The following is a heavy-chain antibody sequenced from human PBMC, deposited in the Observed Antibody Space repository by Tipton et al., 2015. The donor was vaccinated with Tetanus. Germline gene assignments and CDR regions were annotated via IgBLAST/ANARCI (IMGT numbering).Heavy chain of an antibody. CDR2: IYHSGAT. D-gene: IGHD3-3*01. CDR3: ASRVRGPAAY. J-gene: IGHJ4*02. Sequence: GSLRLSCTVSGDSITSDNWWSWVRQSPGRGLEWIGEIYHSGATNYNSALKSRVAISISKSMNQLYLTLNSVTAADTAFYYCASRVRGPAAYWGQGILVTVSS. CDR1: GDSITSDNW. V-gene: IGHV4-4*02.